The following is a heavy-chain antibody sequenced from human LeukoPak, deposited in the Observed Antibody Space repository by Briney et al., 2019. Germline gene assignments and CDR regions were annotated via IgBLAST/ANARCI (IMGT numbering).Heavy chain of an antibody. Sequence: PGRSLRLSCAASGFTLSSYAMHWVRQAPGKGLEWVAVISYDGSNKYYADSVKGRFTISRDNSKNTLYLQMNSLRAEDTAVYYCARKASRLLDYWGQGTLVTVSS. V-gene: IGHV3-30*04. D-gene: IGHD2-15*01. CDR2: ISYDGSNK. CDR1: GFTLSSYA. J-gene: IGHJ4*02. CDR3: ARKASRLLDY.